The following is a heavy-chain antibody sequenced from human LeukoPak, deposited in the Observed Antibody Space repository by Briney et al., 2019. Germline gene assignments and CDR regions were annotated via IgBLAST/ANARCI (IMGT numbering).Heavy chain of an antibody. CDR1: GYTFTSYG. Sequence: GASVKVSCKASGYTFTSYGISWVRQAPGQGLEWMGRVIPILGITNLAQKFQGRVTVTADKSTSTAYMELSSLRSEDTAVYYCASGLGDTYDYWGQGTLVTVSS. J-gene: IGHJ4*02. V-gene: IGHV1-69*04. CDR2: VIPILGIT. D-gene: IGHD4-17*01. CDR3: ASGLGDTYDY.